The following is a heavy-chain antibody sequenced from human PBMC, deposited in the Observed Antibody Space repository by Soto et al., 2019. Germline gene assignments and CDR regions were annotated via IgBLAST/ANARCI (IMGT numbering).Heavy chain of an antibody. Sequence: SETLSLTCAVYGGSFSGYYWSWIRQPPGKGLEWIGEINQSGSTNYNPSLKSRVTISVDTSKNQFSLKLSSVTAADTAVYYCARGRRDGLRFLEWLSYSPFDTWGQGTLLTVSS. CDR2: INQSGST. D-gene: IGHD3-3*01. CDR3: ARGRRDGLRFLEWLSYSPFDT. CDR1: GGSFSGYY. J-gene: IGHJ5*02. V-gene: IGHV4-34*01.